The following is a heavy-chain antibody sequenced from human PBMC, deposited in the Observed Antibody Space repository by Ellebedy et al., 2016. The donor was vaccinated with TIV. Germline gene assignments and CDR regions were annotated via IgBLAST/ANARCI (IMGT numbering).Heavy chain of an antibody. V-gene: IGHV3-30*03. J-gene: IGHJ5*02. CDR1: GFTFSSYG. CDR3: ASIKQGS. D-gene: IGHD3-10*01. Sequence: GESLKISXAASGFTFSSYGMHWVRQAPGKGLEWVAVISYDGSNKYYADSVKGRFTISRDNSKNTLYLQMNSLRAEDTAVYYCASIKQGSWGQGILVTVSS. CDR2: ISYDGSNK.